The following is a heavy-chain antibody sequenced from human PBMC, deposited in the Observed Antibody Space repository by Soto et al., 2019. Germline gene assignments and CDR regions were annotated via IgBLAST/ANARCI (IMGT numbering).Heavy chain of an antibody. CDR1: GFTFGDYA. CDR2: IRSKAYGGTT. V-gene: IGHV3-49*03. D-gene: IGHD3-3*01. CDR3: TLEGFLSLFDY. Sequence: GGSLRLSCTASGFTFGDYAMSWFRQAPGKGLEWVGFIRSKAYGGTTEYAASVKGRFTISRDDSKSIAYLQMNSLKTEDTAVYYCTLEGFLSLFDYWGQGTLVTVSS. J-gene: IGHJ4*02.